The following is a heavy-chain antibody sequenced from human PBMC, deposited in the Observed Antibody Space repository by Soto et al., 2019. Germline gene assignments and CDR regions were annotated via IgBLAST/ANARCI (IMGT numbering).Heavy chain of an antibody. CDR2: ISASNGNT. CDR3: ARNKGDAIRYFGWLLGY. J-gene: IGHJ4*02. Sequence: QVQLVQSGAEVKKPGASVKVSCKASGYIFTSYGISWVRQAPGQGPEWMGWISASNGNTNYAQKCQGRVSMTTETPTTTACLDRRSLGSDETAVYYCARNKGDAIRYFGWLLGYWGQGTLVTVSS. V-gene: IGHV1-18*01. D-gene: IGHD3-9*01. CDR1: GYIFTSYG.